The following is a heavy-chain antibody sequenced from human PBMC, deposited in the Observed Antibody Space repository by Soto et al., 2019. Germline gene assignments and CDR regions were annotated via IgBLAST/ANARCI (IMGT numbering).Heavy chain of an antibody. CDR1: GDSISSGNW. V-gene: IGHV4-4*02. CDR3: AREPNYGGNAGSFDY. D-gene: IGHD4-17*01. J-gene: IGHJ4*02. CDR2: IYHSGST. Sequence: QVQLQESGPGLVKPSGTLSLTCSVSGDSISSGNWWTWVRQPPGKGLEWIGEIYHSGSTNYSPSLKSRVTISVDKSKNQFSLKLTSVTAADTAVYYCAREPNYGGNAGSFDYWGQGTLVTVSP.